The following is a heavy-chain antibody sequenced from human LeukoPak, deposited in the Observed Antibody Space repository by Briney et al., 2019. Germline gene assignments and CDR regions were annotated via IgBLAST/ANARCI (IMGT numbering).Heavy chain of an antibody. V-gene: IGHV3-33*08. Sequence: GGSLRLSCAASGFTVSSNSMSWVRQAPGKGLEWVAVIWYDGSNKYYADSVKGRFTISRDNSKNTLYLQMNSLRGEDTAVYYCARGSYTSSWYGVFDYWGQGTLVTVSS. CDR3: ARGSYTSSWYGVFDY. J-gene: IGHJ4*02. CDR2: IWYDGSNK. CDR1: GFTVSSNS. D-gene: IGHD6-13*01.